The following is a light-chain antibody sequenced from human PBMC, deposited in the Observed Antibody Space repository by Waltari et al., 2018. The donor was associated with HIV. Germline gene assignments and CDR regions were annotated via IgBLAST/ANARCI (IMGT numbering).Light chain of an antibody. CDR2: DVT. CDR3: SSYTTSRTVV. V-gene: IGLV2-14*03. CDR1: SSDVGGFNY. J-gene: IGLJ2*01. Sequence: QSALTQPDSVSGSPGQSITISCTGTSSDVGGFNYVSWYQQHPAKAPTLMVYDVTNRPSGVSNRFSGSKSGNTAFLTISGLQAEDKADYYCSSYTTSRTVVFGGGTKLTVL.